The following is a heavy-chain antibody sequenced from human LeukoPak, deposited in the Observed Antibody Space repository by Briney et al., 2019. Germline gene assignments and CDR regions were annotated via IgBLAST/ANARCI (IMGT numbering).Heavy chain of an antibody. D-gene: IGHD5-24*01. CDR2: IYSGGTT. CDR3: ARGGEMATLWKFFFDC. J-gene: IGHJ4*02. Sequence: PGESLRLSCTASGFTASANYMSWVRQAPGKGLEWVSLIYSGGTTYYADSVKGRFTVSRDSSKNTVFLQMNSLRAEDTAVYYCARGGEMATLWKFFFDCWGQGTLVTVSS. V-gene: IGHV3-53*01. CDR1: GFTASANY.